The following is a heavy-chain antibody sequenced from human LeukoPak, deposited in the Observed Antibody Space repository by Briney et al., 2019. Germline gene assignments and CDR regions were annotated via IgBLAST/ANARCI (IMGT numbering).Heavy chain of an antibody. D-gene: IGHD3-10*01. CDR2: ISSSGSTI. CDR1: GFTFSSYE. V-gene: IGHV3-48*03. J-gene: IGHJ6*03. CDR3: ARRGYGSGSYEYYYYYYMDV. Sequence: GGSLRLSCAASGFTFSSYEMNWVRQAPGKGRGWVSYISSSGSTIYYAHSVKGRFTIARDNAKNSLYLQMNSLRAEDTALYHCARRGYGSGSYEYYYYYYMDVWGKGTTVTVSS.